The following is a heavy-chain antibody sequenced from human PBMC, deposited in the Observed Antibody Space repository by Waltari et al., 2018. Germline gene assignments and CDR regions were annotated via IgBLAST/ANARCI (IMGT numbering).Heavy chain of an antibody. CDR1: GGSFSGYY. Sequence: QVQLQQWGAGLLKPSETLSLTCAVYGGSFSGYYWSWIRQPPGKGLEWIGEINHSGSTNYNPSLKSRVTISVDTSKNQFSLKLSSVTAADTAVYYCARYAIVGATNAFDIWGQGTMVTVSS. V-gene: IGHV4-34*01. J-gene: IGHJ3*02. CDR2: INHSGST. D-gene: IGHD1-26*01. CDR3: ARYAIVGATNAFDI.